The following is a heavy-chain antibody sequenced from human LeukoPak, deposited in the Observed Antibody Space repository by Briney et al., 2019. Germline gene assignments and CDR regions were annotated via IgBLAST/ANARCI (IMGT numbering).Heavy chain of an antibody. CDR2: IKQEGSEK. Sequence: PGGSLRLSCAASGCTFSSYWLSWVRQAAARGREWVAYIKQEGSEKYYVDSVKGRFTISRDNSKNTLYLQMNSLRAEDTAVYYCAKDQVGYSYGNHYFDYWGQGTLVTVSS. J-gene: IGHJ4*02. CDR1: GCTFSSYW. CDR3: AKDQVGYSYGNHYFDY. D-gene: IGHD5-18*01. V-gene: IGHV3-7*01.